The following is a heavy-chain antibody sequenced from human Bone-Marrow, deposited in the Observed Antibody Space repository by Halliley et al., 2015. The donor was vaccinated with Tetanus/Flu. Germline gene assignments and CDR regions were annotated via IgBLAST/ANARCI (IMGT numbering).Heavy chain of an antibody. CDR3: ARVYYSTGGWFDP. D-gene: IGHD6-19*01. CDR2: INAGNGNT. CDR1: GYTFTSYS. Sequence: VQLVQSGADMKKPGASVKVSCKASGYTFTSYSIHWVRQAPGQRLEWMGWINAGNGNTKYSQNFQGRVTITRDTSASTAYMELSSLRSEDTAMYYCARVYYSTGGWFDPWGQGTLVSVSS. J-gene: IGHJ5*02. V-gene: IGHV1-3*01.